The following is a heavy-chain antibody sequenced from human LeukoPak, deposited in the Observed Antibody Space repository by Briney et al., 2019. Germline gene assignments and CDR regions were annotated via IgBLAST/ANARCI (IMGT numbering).Heavy chain of an antibody. CDR2: MNPNSGNT. J-gene: IGHJ4*02. CDR1: GYTFTSYD. Sequence: ASVKVSCTASGYTFTSYDINWVRQATGQGLEWMGWMNPNSGNTGYAQKFQGRVTITRNTSISTAYMELSSLRSEDTAVYYCARGKSGSYYQNGFDYWGQGTLVTVSS. V-gene: IGHV1-8*03. D-gene: IGHD1-26*01. CDR3: ARGKSGSYYQNGFDY.